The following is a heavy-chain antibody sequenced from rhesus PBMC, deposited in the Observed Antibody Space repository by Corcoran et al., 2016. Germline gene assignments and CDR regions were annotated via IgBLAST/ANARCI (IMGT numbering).Heavy chain of an antibody. CDR1: NYTFTSYH. Sequence: QVQLVQSGAEVKKPGTSVKLSCKASNYTFTSYHTNWVRQAPGQVLEWMGWINPSNGNTVYAQKFQGRVTMTRDTSTTTAYMELNSLRSEDTAVYYCARAVSITAAGTGYWGQGVLVTVSS. CDR2: INPSNGNT. V-gene: IGHV1-200*01. CDR3: ARAVSITAAGTGY. J-gene: IGHJ4*01. D-gene: IGHD6-25*01.